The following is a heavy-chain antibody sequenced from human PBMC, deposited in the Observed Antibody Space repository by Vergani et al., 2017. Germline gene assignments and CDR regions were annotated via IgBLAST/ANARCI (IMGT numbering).Heavy chain of an antibody. Sequence: EVQLLGSGGDLVQPGGSLRLSCTASGFIFSTYAMSWVRQAPGKGLEWVSGISASGAPTYYADSVKGRVTISRVNSKNSLYLQMNSLRVEDTAVYYGSLLYSSGRYPLDYWGQGTLVTVSS. CDR3: SLLYSSGRYPLDY. D-gene: IGHD6-19*01. J-gene: IGHJ4*02. CDR2: ISASGAPT. V-gene: IGHV3-23*01. CDR1: GFIFSTYA.